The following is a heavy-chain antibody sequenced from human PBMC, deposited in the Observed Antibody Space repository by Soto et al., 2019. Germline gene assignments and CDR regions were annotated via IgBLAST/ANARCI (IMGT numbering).Heavy chain of an antibody. CDR1: GLSFDNYA. D-gene: IGHD4-17*01. J-gene: IGHJ3*01. CDR3: GKDPNGDYFVTFDF. V-gene: IGHV3-23*01. Sequence: EVQFLESGGGVVRPGGSLRLSCVASGLSFDNYAMTWVRQSPGKGLEWLACITGNGAVTSYTDSVRGRFTISRDNSKNTLYLQMDSLRADDTAVYYCGKDPNGDYFVTFDFWGQGTTVTVSS. CDR2: ITGNGAVT.